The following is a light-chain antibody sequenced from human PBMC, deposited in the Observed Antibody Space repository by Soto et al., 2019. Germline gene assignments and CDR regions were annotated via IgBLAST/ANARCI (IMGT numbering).Light chain of an antibody. V-gene: IGLV2-14*01. CDR3: SSRTISSTVV. CDR2: EVS. CDR1: SSDVGAYNY. J-gene: IGLJ7*01. Sequence: QSALTQPASVSASPGQSITISCTGTSSDVGAYNYVTWYQQHPGKAPKLMIYEVSNRPSGVSNRFSGSKSGNTASLTLSGLRAEDEADYYCSSRTISSTVVFGGGTQLTVL.